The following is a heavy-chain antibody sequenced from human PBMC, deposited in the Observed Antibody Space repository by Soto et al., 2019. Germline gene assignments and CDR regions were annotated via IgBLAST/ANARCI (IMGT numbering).Heavy chain of an antibody. D-gene: IGHD6-13*01. V-gene: IGHV1-2*02. J-gene: IGHJ1*01. CDR2: INPNSGGT. CDR3: ARDRGSSSWYGAEYFQH. Sequence: QVQLVQSGAEVKKPGASVKVSCKASGYTFTGYYMHWVRQAPGQGLAWMGWINPNSGGTNYAQKFQGRVTMTRDTSISTAYMELSRLRSDDTAVYYCARDRGSSSWYGAEYFQHWGQGTLVTVSS. CDR1: GYTFTGYY.